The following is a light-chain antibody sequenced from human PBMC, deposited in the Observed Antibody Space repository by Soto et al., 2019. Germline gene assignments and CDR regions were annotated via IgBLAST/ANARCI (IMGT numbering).Light chain of an antibody. Sequence: EIVLTQSPATLSLSPGERATLSCRATESLSNYLAWYQQKPGQAPRLLIYDASNRATGIPARFSGSGSGTDFTLTISSLEPEDFAIYYCQQRSNLPLTFGQGTKVEIK. CDR3: QQRSNLPLT. J-gene: IGKJ1*01. V-gene: IGKV3-11*01. CDR2: DAS. CDR1: ESLSNY.